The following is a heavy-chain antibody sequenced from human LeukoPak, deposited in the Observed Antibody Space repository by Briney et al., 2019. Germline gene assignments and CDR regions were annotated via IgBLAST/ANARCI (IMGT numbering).Heavy chain of an antibody. CDR1: EFTLSNYW. J-gene: IGHJ6*02. V-gene: IGHV3-74*01. CDR3: AREKPADYGSGSYDLQYYYFGMDV. Sequence: GGSLRLSCAASEFTLSNYWMHWVRLAPGKGLVWVSRINNDGSSTNYADSVKGRFTVSRDNAKSTVYLQMISLGDEDTAVYYCAREKPADYGSGSYDLQYYYFGMDVWGQGTTVTVSS. D-gene: IGHD3-10*01. CDR2: INNDGSST.